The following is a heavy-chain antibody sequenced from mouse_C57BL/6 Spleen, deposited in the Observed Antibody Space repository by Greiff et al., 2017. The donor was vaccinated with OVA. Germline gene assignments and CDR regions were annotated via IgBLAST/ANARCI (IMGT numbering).Heavy chain of an antibody. CDR2: IWRGGST. V-gene: IGHV2-5*01. Sequence: QVQLQQSGPGLVQPSQSLSITCTVSGFSLTSYGVHWVRQSPGKGLEWLGVIWRGGSTAYNAAFMSRLSITKDNSKSQVFFKMNSLLADDTAIYYGAKNYYYGSSLYYAMDYWGQGTSVTVSS. CDR3: AKNYYYGSSLYYAMDY. J-gene: IGHJ4*01. CDR1: GFSLTSYG. D-gene: IGHD1-1*01.